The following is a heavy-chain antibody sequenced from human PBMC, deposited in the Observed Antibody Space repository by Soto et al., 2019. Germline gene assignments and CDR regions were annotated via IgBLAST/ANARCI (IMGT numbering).Heavy chain of an antibody. D-gene: IGHD3-16*01. V-gene: IGHV3-9*01. CDR2: ISLNSGRK. Sequence: GGSLRLSCTAAGFTFEEVAMHWVRQVPGKGLEWVSGISLNSGRKVYADSVKGRFTISRDNAENSLYLQMNSVRPEDTAFYFSAKASSQGIMTYLDCFDSWGEGA. J-gene: IGHJ5*01. CDR1: GFTFEEVA. CDR3: AKASSQGIMTYLDCFDS.